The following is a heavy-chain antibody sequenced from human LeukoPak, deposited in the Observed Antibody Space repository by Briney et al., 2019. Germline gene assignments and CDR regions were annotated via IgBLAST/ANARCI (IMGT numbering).Heavy chain of an antibody. J-gene: IGHJ5*02. CDR2: ISSRSIYI. CDR1: GLPFISYT. V-gene: IGHV3-21*01. CDR3: ARAQVGYNWFDP. Sequence: GGSLRLSCAASGLPFISYTLNWVRQAPGKGLEWISSISSRSIYIYYADSVKGRFTISKDNAKNSLYLQMNSLRAEDTAVYYCARAQVGYNWFDPWGPGTLVTVSS. D-gene: IGHD1-26*01.